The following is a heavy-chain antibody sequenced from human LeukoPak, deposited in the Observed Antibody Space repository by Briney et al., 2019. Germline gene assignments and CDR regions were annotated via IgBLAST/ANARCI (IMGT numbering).Heavy chain of an antibody. CDR2: IIPIFATA. J-gene: IGHJ3*02. Sequence: ASVTVSCKASGGTFSSYAISWVRHAPGQGLEWMGGIIPIFATANYAQAFQGRVTITTDESTYTAYMELSSLRSDDTAVYYCARDERPYAFDIWGQGTVVTVPS. CDR3: ARDERPYAFDI. CDR1: GGTFSSYA. V-gene: IGHV1-69*05.